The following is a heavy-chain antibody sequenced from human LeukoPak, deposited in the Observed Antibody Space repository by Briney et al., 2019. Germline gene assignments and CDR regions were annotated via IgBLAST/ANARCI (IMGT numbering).Heavy chain of an antibody. CDR2: INHSGST. V-gene: IGHV4-34*01. D-gene: IGHD3-22*01. Sequence: KPSETLSLTCAVYGGSFSGYYWSWIRQPPGKGLEWIGEINHSGSTNYNPSLKSRVTISVDTSKNQFSLKLSSVTAADTAVYYCARAENYYDSSGYLAYWGQGTLVTVSS. J-gene: IGHJ4*02. CDR3: ARAENYYDSSGYLAY. CDR1: GGSFSGYY.